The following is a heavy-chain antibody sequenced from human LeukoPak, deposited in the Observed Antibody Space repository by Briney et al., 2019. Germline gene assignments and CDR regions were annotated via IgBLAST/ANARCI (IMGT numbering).Heavy chain of an antibody. J-gene: IGHJ4*02. Sequence: GGSLRLSCAASGFTFSSYSMNWVRQAPGKGLEWVSYISSSGNTIDYADSVKGRFTISRDNAKNSLYLQMVSLRPEDTAVYYCARLRGYSYGYGDYWGQGTLVTVSS. V-gene: IGHV3-48*04. CDR3: ARLRGYSYGYGDY. CDR1: GFTFSSYS. CDR2: ISSSGNTI. D-gene: IGHD5-18*01.